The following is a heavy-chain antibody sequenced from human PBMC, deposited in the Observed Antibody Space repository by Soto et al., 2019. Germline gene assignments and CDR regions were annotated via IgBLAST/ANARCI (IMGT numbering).Heavy chain of an antibody. D-gene: IGHD2-8*01. Sequence: SVKVSCKASGGTFSSYPISWVRQAPGQGLEWMGGIIPIFDTTSYAQKFQGRVTITADEFTSTAYMELSGLRSEDTAVYYCAAWLGYCTNGLCPQAFYYYNGMDVWGQGTTVTVSS. V-gene: IGHV1-69*13. CDR3: AAWLGYCTNGLCPQAFYYYNGMDV. J-gene: IGHJ6*02. CDR1: GGTFSSYP. CDR2: IIPIFDTT.